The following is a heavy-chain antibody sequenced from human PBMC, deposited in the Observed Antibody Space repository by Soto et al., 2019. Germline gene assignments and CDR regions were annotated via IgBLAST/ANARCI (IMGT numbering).Heavy chain of an antibody. Sequence: LRLSCAASGFTFSSYWMSWVRQAPGKGLEWVANIKQDGSEKYHVDSVKGRFTISRDNAKNSLYLQMNSLRAEDTAVYYCARDRSYYDSSGYYGYWGQGTLVTVSS. J-gene: IGHJ4*02. D-gene: IGHD3-22*01. CDR2: IKQDGSEK. CDR3: ARDRSYYDSSGYYGY. CDR1: GFTFSSYW. V-gene: IGHV3-7*01.